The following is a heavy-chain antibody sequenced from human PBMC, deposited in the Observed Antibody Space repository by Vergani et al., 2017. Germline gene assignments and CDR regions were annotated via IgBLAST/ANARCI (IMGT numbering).Heavy chain of an antibody. Sequence: DVDLVESGGGLIHPGGSLRLSCEGSGFSFSGYWMHWVRQSPEKGLVWVSRIKSDGSITNYADSVKGRFTISRDNAKNTLYLEMNSLRGDETAIYYCVRARCSGPCFMSNWFDSWGQGTLVTVSS. V-gene: IGHV3-74*01. CDR2: IKSDGSIT. CDR1: GFSFSGYW. J-gene: IGHJ5*01. CDR3: VRARCSGPCFMSNWFDS. D-gene: IGHD5-12*01.